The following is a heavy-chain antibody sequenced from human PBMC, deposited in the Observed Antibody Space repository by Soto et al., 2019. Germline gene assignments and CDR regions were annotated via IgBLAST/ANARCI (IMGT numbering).Heavy chain of an antibody. CDR3: ARGGYSSSWYEMIYYYGMDV. Sequence: QVQLVQSGAEVKKPGASVKVSCKASGYTFTSYGISWVRQAPGQGLEWMGWISAYNGNTNYAQKLQGRVTMTTDTSTSTAYMGLRSLRSDDTAVYYCARGGYSSSWYEMIYYYGMDVWGQGTTVTVSS. CDR2: ISAYNGNT. D-gene: IGHD6-13*01. V-gene: IGHV1-18*01. CDR1: GYTFTSYG. J-gene: IGHJ6*02.